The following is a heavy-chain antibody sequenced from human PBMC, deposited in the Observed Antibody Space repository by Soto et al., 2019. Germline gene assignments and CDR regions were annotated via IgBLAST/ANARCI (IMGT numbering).Heavy chain of an antibody. CDR1: GGTFSSYA. Sequence: QVQLVQSGAEVKKPGSSVKVSCKASGGTFSSYAISWVRQAPGQGLEWMGGIIPIFGTANYAQKFQGRVKINADESTSTAYMELRSLRSEDTAVYYCARPAGVVEMAAYFDYWGQGTLVTVAS. CDR3: ARPAGVVEMAAYFDY. J-gene: IGHJ4*02. V-gene: IGHV1-69*01. CDR2: IIPIFGTA. D-gene: IGHD2-15*01.